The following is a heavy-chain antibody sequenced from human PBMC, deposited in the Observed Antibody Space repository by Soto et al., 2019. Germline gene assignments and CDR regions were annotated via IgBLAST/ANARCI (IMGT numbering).Heavy chain of an antibody. CDR2: ISYDGSNK. V-gene: IGHV3-30*18. J-gene: IGHJ4*02. CDR3: AKVGPTIFGVVISVSYFDY. CDR1: GFTFSSYG. Sequence: GGSLRLSCAASGFTFSSYGMHWVRQARGKGLEWVAVISYDGSNKYYADSVKGRFTISRDNSKNTLYLQMNSLRAEDTAVYYCAKVGPTIFGVVISVSYFDYWGQGTLVTVSS. D-gene: IGHD3-3*01.